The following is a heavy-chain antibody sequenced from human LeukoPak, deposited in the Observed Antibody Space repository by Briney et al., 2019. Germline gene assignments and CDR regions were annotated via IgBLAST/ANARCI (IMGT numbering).Heavy chain of an antibody. V-gene: IGHV1-2*02. CDR2: INPNSGGT. CDR1: GYTFTCYY. J-gene: IGHJ5*02. D-gene: IGHD5-12*01. Sequence: GASVKVSCKASGYTFTCYYMHWVRQAPGQGLEWMGWINPNSGGTNYAQKFQGRVTMTRDTSISTAYMELSRLRSDDTAVYYCARDRGGYDYFNWFDPWGQGTLVTVSS. CDR3: ARDRGGYDYFNWFDP.